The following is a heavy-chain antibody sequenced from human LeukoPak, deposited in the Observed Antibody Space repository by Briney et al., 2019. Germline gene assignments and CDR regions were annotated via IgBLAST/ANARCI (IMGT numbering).Heavy chain of an antibody. V-gene: IGHV3-74*01. CDR2: ISSDGSGT. CDR3: ARANHPTYYDSSGYYQDY. D-gene: IGHD3-22*01. J-gene: IGHJ4*02. Sequence: QPGGSLRLSCAVSGFTFSSYWMHWVRHAPGKGLVWVSRISSDGSGTSYADSVKGRFTISRDNAKNTLYLQMNSLRAEDTGVYHCARANHPTYYDSSGYYQDYWGQGTLVTVSS. CDR1: GFTFSSYW.